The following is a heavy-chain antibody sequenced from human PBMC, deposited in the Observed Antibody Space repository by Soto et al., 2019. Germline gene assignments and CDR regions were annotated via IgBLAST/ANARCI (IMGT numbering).Heavy chain of an antibody. J-gene: IGHJ3*02. V-gene: IGHV1-69*06. CDR2: IIPIFATA. D-gene: IGHD3-22*01. Sequence: SVKVSCKASGGTSSNYAISWVRQAPGQGLEWMGGIIPIFATANYAQKFQGRVTITADKSTSTAYMELSSLRSEDTAVYYCAGGEKYYYDSSGYYSAFDIWGQGTMVTVSS. CDR3: AGGEKYYYDSSGYYSAFDI. CDR1: GGTSSNYA.